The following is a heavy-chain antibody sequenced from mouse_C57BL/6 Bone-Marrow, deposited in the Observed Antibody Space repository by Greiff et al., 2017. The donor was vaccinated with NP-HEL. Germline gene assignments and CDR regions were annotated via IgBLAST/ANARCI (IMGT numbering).Heavy chain of an antibody. Sequence: EVKLQESVAELVRPGASVKLSCTASGFNIKNTYMHWVKQRPEQGLEWIGRIDPANGNTKYAPKFQGKATITADTSSNTAYLQLSSLTSEDTAIYYCARAYGSSFYYFDYWGQGTTLTVSS. D-gene: IGHD1-1*01. CDR1: GFNIKNTY. J-gene: IGHJ2*01. CDR2: IDPANGNT. CDR3: ARAYGSSFYYFDY. V-gene: IGHV14-3*01.